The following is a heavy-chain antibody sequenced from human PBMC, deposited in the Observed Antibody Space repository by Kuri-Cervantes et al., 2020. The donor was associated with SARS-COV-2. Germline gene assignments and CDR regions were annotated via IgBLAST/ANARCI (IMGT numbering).Heavy chain of an antibody. CDR1: GFTFSSYG. Sequence: LSLTCAASGFTFSSYGMHWVRQAPGKGLEWVAVIWYDGSNKYYADPVKGRFTISRDNSKNTLYLQMNSLRAEDTAVYYCATEGGIDDPFDYWGQGTLVTVSS. V-gene: IGHV3-33*01. CDR2: IWYDGSNK. D-gene: IGHD3-3*01. CDR3: ATEGGIDDPFDY. J-gene: IGHJ4*02.